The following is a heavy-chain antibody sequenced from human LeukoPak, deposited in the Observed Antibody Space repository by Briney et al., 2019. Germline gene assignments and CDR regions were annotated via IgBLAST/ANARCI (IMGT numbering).Heavy chain of an antibody. J-gene: IGHJ6*03. CDR3: ARARLYSSSWGYYMDV. Sequence: GGSLRLSCAASGFTFSSYSMNWVRQAPGKGLEWVSSISSSSSYIYYADSVKGRFTISRDNAKNSLYLQMNGLRAEDTAVYYCARARLYSSSWGYYMDVWGKGTTVTISS. CDR1: GFTFSSYS. CDR2: ISSSSSYI. V-gene: IGHV3-21*01. D-gene: IGHD6-13*01.